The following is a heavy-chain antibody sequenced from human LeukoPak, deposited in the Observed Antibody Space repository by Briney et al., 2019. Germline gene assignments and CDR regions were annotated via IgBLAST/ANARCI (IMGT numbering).Heavy chain of an antibody. V-gene: IGHV4-30-2*01. D-gene: IGHD3-10*01. CDR3: AREGYYGSGSYYTEYFDY. CDR2: IYHSGST. Sequence: SETLSLTCTVSGGSISSGGYYWSWIRQPPGKGLEWIGYIYHSGSTYYNPSLKSRVTISVDTSKNQFSLKLSSVTAADTAVYYCAREGYYGSGSYYTEYFDYWGQGTLVTVSS. CDR1: GGSISSGGYY. J-gene: IGHJ4*02.